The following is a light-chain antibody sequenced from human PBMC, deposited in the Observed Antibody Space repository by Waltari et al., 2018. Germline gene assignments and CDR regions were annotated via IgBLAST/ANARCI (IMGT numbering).Light chain of an antibody. CDR3: SSYTSLTNLFVV. CDR2: DVN. V-gene: IGLV2-14*03. Sequence: QSALTQPSSVSGSPGQSITISCTGSTSDIGDYNYVSCYQQHPGKAPKLVIYDVNNRPAGISNRFSGSKAGNTASLAISGLQAEDEADYYCSSYTSLTNLFVVFGGGTKVTVL. J-gene: IGLJ2*01. CDR1: TSDIGDYNY.